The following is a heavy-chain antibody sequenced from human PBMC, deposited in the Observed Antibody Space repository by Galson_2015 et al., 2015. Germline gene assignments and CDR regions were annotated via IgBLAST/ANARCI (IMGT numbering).Heavy chain of an antibody. V-gene: IGHV1-18*01. Sequence: SVKVSCKASGYTFTSYGISWVRQAPGQGLGWMGWISAYNGNTNYAQKLQGRVTMTTDTSTSTAYMELRSLRSDDTAVYYCARAYYDILTGYYPNDYWGQGTLVTVSS. CDR1: GYTFTSYG. CDR2: ISAYNGNT. CDR3: ARAYYDILTGYYPNDY. J-gene: IGHJ4*02. D-gene: IGHD3-9*01.